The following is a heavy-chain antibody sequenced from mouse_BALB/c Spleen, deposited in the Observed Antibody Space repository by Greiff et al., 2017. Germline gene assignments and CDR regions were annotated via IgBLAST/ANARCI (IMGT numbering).Heavy chain of an antibody. CDR3: AKEGGLRPDFDD. J-gene: IGHJ2*01. CDR2: IYPGDGDT. V-gene: IGHV1-87*01. Sequence: QVQLQQSGAELARPGASVKLSCKASGYTFTSYWMQWVKQRPGQGLEWIGAIYPGDGDTRYTQKFKGKATLTADKSSSTAYMQLSSLASEDSAVYYCAKEGGLRPDFDDWGQGTTLTVSS. D-gene: IGHD2-12*01. CDR1: GYTFTSYW.